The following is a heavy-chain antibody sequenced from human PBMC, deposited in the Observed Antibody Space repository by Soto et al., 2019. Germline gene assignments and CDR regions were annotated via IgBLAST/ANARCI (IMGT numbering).Heavy chain of an antibody. CDR3: ARDRRSIHWDYFLDY. D-gene: IGHD3-10*01. J-gene: IGHJ4*02. V-gene: IGHV1-18*01. CDR2: SSGINGNT. CDR1: GYPFTSFG. Sequence: QVQLVQSGAEVRKPGASVKVSCKASGYPFTSFGISWVRQAPGQGLEWMGWSSGINGNTNYAPSLQGRVTMTTDTSTNTSYMQLTSQRSDDTGVYYCARDRRSIHWDYFLDYLGQGTQVTVSS.